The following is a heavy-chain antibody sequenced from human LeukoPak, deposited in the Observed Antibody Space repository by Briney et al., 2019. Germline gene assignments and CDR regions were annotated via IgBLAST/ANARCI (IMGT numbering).Heavy chain of an antibody. CDR2: ISYDGSNK. Sequence: GGSLRLSCAASGFTFSGYSMNWVRQAPGKGLEWVAVISYDGSNKYYADSVKGRFTISRDNSKNTLYLQMNSLRAEDTAVYYCARGPRDGYNSYYFDYWGQGTLVTVSS. D-gene: IGHD5-24*01. CDR1: GFTFSGYS. J-gene: IGHJ4*02. V-gene: IGHV3-30*05. CDR3: ARGPRDGYNSYYFDY.